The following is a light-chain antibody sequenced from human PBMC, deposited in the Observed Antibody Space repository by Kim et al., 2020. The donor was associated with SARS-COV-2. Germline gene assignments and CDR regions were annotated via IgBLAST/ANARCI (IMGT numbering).Light chain of an antibody. V-gene: IGLV3-19*01. CDR2: GKN. CDR1: SLRSYY. Sequence: SSELTQDPAVSVALGQTVRITCQGDSLRSYYASWYRQKPGQAPVLVIYGKNNRPSGIPDRFSGSSSGNTTITGAQAEDEADYYCNSRDSSGNHWVFGGGT. J-gene: IGLJ3*02. CDR3: NSRDSSGNHWV.